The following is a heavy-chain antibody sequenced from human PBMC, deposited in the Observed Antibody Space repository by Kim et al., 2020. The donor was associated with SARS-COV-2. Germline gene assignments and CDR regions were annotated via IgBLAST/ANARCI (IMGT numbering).Heavy chain of an antibody. D-gene: IGHD3-3*01. CDR1: GFTFSSYA. Sequence: GGSLRLSCAASGFTFSSYAMHWVRQAPGKGLEWVAVISYDGSNKYYADSVKGRFTISRDNSKNTLYLQMNSLRAEDTAVYYCARGPSHYDFWSGYCWGQGTLVTVSS. J-gene: IGHJ4*02. CDR3: ARGPSHYDFWSGYC. CDR2: ISYDGSNK. V-gene: IGHV3-30-3*01.